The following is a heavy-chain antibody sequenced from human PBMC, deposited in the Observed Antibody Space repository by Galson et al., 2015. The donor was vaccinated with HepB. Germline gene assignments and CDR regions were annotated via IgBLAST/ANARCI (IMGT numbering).Heavy chain of an antibody. V-gene: IGHV3-23*01. CDR3: AKDPHYYGSGSYPP. CDR1: GFTFSSYA. D-gene: IGHD3-10*01. Sequence: SLRLSCAASGFTFSSYAMSWVRQAPGKGLEWVSAISGSVGSTYYADSVKGRFTISRDNPKNALYLQMNSLRAEDTAVYYCAKDPHYYGSGSYPPWGQGTLVTVSS. CDR2: ISGSVGST. J-gene: IGHJ5*02.